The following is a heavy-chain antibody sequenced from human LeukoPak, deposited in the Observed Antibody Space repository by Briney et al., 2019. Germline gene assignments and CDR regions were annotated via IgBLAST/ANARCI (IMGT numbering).Heavy chain of an antibody. CDR2: ISSSSSPI. D-gene: IGHD1-26*01. Sequence: GGSLRLSCAASGFTFSDYYMSWIRQAPGKGLEWISYISSSSSPIYYADSVKGRFTISRDNAKNSLYLQMNSLRDEDTAVYYCARDSGLVVGALNFDYWGQGTLVTASS. V-gene: IGHV3-11*04. J-gene: IGHJ4*02. CDR3: ARDSGLVVGALNFDY. CDR1: GFTFSDYY.